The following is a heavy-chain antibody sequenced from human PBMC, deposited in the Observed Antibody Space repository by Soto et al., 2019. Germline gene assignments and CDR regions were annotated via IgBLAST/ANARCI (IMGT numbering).Heavy chain of an antibody. V-gene: IGHV3-30*18. Sequence: QVQLVESGGGVVRPGRSLRLTCAASGFTFRNYGILWVRQAPGKGLEWVAVISHDGSDKYYADSMKGRFIIYRDNSENTLFLNMNSLKPEDTAVYYCAKENQHLVHDYWGQGTLVTVSS. CDR3: AKENQHLVHDY. J-gene: IGHJ4*02. CDR1: GFTFRNYG. D-gene: IGHD6-13*01. CDR2: ISHDGSDK.